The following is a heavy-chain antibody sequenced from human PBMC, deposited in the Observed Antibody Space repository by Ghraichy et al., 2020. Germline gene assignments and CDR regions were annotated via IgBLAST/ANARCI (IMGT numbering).Heavy chain of an antibody. V-gene: IGHV3-7*01. J-gene: IGHJ5*02. CDR2: IKQDGSEK. CDR1: GFTFSSYW. Sequence: GGSLRLSCAASGFTFSSYWMSWVRQAPGKGLEWVANIKQDGSEKYYVDSVKGRFTISRDNAKNSLYLQMNSLRAEDTAVYYCARDSDDYVWGSPSRIDPWGQGTLVTVSS. D-gene: IGHD3-16*01. CDR3: ARDSDDYVWGSPSRIDP.